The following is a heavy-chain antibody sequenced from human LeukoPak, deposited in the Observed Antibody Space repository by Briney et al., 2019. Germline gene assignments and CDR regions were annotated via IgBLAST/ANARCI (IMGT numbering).Heavy chain of an antibody. J-gene: IGHJ4*02. CDR1: GFTFDEYG. V-gene: IGHV3-43*02. CDR3: GKDHPVVYS. D-gene: IGHD2-8*02. Sequence: GGSLRLSCVASGFTFDEYGMHWVRQAPRQDLEWVSIIFKDSIRTEYADSVKGRFTISRDKSKNSVYLEMNRLTTEDTALYYCGKDHPVVYSWGQGTLVTVSS. CDR2: IFKDSIRT.